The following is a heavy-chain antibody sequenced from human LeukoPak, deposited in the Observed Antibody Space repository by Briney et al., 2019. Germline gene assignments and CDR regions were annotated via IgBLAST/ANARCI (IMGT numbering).Heavy chain of an antibody. CDR3: AKDRVGARSHDAFDI. D-gene: IGHD1-26*01. CDR1: GFTFSSYS. CDR2: ISGSGGST. V-gene: IGHV3-23*01. J-gene: IGHJ3*02. Sequence: GGSLRLSCAASGFTFSSYSMNWVRQAPGKGLEWVSAISGSGGSTYYADSVKGRFTISRDNSKNTLYLQMNSLRAEDTAVYYCAKDRVGARSHDAFDIWGQGTMVTVSS.